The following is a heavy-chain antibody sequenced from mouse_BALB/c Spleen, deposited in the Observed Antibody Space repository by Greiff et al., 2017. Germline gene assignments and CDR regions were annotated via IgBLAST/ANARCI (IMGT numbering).Heavy chain of an antibody. Sequence: QVQLQQSGAELVRPGTSVKVSCKASGYAFTNYLIEWVKQRPGQGLEWIGVINPGSGGTNYNEKFKGKATLTADKSSSTAYMQLSSLTYDDSAVYICAKEKYNMAYFDYWGQGATLTVSS. V-gene: IGHV1-54*01. CDR1: GYAFTNYL. CDR3: AKEKYNMAYFDY. CDR2: INPGSGGT. D-gene: IGHD1-1*02. J-gene: IGHJ2*01.